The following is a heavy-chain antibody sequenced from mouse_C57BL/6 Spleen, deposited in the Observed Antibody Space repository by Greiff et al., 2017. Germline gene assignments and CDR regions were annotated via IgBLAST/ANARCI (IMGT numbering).Heavy chain of an antibody. CDR2: ISDGGSYT. D-gene: IGHD3-2*02. Sequence: EVKVVESGGGLVKPGGSLKLSCAASGFTFSSYAMSWVRQTPEKRLEWVATISDGGSYTYYPDNVKGRFTISRDNAKNNLYLQMSHLKSEDTAMYYCARDRSGYADYWGQGTTLTVSS. CDR3: ARDRSGYADY. V-gene: IGHV5-4*01. CDR1: GFTFSSYA. J-gene: IGHJ2*01.